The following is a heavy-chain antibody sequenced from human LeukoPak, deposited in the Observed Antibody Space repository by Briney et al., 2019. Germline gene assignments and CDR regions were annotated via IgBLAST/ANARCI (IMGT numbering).Heavy chain of an antibody. J-gene: IGHJ4*02. Sequence: SETLSLTCADYGGSFSGYYWSWIRQPPGKGLEWIGEINHSGSTNYNPSLKSRVTISVDTSKNQFSLKLSSVTAADTAVYYCAKDEGDDSSGYYLDYWGQGTLVTVSS. V-gene: IGHV4-34*01. CDR3: AKDEGDDSSGYYLDY. D-gene: IGHD3-22*01. CDR1: GGSFSGYY. CDR2: INHSGST.